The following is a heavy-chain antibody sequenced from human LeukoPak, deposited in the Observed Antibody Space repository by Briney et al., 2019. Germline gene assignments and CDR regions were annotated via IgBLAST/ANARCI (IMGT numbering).Heavy chain of an antibody. CDR1: GYTFTSYA. V-gene: IGHV1-3*01. J-gene: IGHJ3*02. Sequence: ASVKVSCKASGYTFTSYAMHWVRQAPGQRLEWMGWINAGNGNTKYSQKFQGRVTITADESTSTAYMELSSLRSEDTAVYYCARVSGSYYEFYCLDIWGQGTMVTVSS. CDR2: INAGNGNT. CDR3: ARVSGSYYEFYCLDI. D-gene: IGHD1-26*01.